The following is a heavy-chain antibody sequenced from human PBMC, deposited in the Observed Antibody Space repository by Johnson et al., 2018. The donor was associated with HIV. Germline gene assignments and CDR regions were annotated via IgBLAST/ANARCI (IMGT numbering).Heavy chain of an antibody. CDR2: ISWNSGSI. D-gene: IGHD6-6*01. CDR3: ARVGDSSSSLGAFDI. V-gene: IGHV3-9*01. Sequence: VQLVESGGGVVQPGRSLRLSCAASGFTFDDYAMHWVRQAPGKGLEWVSGISWNSGSIGYADSVKGRFAISRDNSKNTLYLQMNSLCAEDTAVYYCARVGDSSSSLGAFDIWGQGTMVTVSS. CDR1: GFTFDDYA. J-gene: IGHJ3*02.